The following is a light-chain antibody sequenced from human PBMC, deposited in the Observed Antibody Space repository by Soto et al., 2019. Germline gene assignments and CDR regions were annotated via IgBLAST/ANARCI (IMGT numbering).Light chain of an antibody. CDR3: KQRSNWPPTWT. V-gene: IGKV3-11*01. Sequence: EIVLTQSPGTLSLSPGERATLSCRASQSVSSYLAWYQQKPGQAPRLLIYDASNRATGIPARFSGSGSGTDFPLTISSLEPEDFAFYYCKQRSNWPPTWTFGQGTKVEIK. CDR1: QSVSSY. CDR2: DAS. J-gene: IGKJ1*01.